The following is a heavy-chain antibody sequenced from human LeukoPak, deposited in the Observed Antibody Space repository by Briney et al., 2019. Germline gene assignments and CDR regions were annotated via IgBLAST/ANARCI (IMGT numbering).Heavy chain of an antibody. CDR2: ITSSSNYI. Sequence: GGSLRLSCAASGFTFSIYSMNWVRQAPGKGLEWLSSITSSSNYIYYADSVKGRFTISRDNAKNSLYLQLNSLRDEDTAVYYCARVVAGIDWFDPWGQGTLVTVSS. CDR3: ARVVAGIDWFDP. CDR1: GFTFSIYS. J-gene: IGHJ5*02. D-gene: IGHD6-19*01. V-gene: IGHV3-21*01.